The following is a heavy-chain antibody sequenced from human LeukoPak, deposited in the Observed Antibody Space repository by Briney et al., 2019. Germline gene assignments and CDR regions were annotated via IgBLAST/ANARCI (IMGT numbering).Heavy chain of an antibody. J-gene: IGHJ4*02. CDR3: ARGQRRYSSGWAASFDY. D-gene: IGHD6-19*01. CDR1: GYSFTSYW. V-gene: IGHV5-51*01. Sequence: GESLKISCKGSGYSFTSYWIGWVRQMPGKGLEWMGIIYPGDSDTRYSPSFQGQVTISADKSISTAYLQWSSLKASDTAMYYCARGQRRYSSGWAASFDYWGQGTLVTVSS. CDR2: IYPGDSDT.